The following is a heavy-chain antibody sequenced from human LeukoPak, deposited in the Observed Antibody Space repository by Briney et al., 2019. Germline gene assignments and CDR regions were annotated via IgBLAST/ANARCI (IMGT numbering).Heavy chain of an antibody. CDR3: AKQYYDILTGMKDYFDY. J-gene: IGHJ4*02. Sequence: GGSLRLSCAASGFTFSSYGMSWVRQAPGKGLEWVSAISGSGGSTYYADSVKGRFTISRDNSKNTLYLQMNSLRAEDTAVYYCAKQYYDILTGMKDYFDYWGQGTLVTVSS. CDR2: ISGSGGST. V-gene: IGHV3-23*01. D-gene: IGHD3-9*01. CDR1: GFTFSSYG.